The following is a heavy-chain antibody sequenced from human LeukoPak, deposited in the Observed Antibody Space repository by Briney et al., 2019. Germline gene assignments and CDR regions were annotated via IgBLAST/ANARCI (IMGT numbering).Heavy chain of an antibody. CDR2: ISSSSYI. J-gene: IGHJ6*03. CDR3: AREVDYSNKNTYYYYYYMDV. V-gene: IGHV3-21*01. Sequence: PGGSLRLSCAASGFTFSSYSMNWVRQAPGKGLEWVSSISSSSYIYYADSVKGRFTISRDNAKNSLYLQMNSLRAEDTAVYYCAREVDYSNKNTYYYYYYMDVWGKGTTVTVSS. CDR1: GFTFSSYS. D-gene: IGHD4-11*01.